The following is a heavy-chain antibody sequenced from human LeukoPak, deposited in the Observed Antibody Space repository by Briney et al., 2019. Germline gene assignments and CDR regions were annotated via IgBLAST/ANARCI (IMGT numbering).Heavy chain of an antibody. Sequence: GGSLRLSCAASGFTFSSYAMHWVRQAPGKGLEWVAVISYDGSNKYYADSVKGRFTISRDNSKNTLYLQMNSLRAEDTAVYYCARAFSPYDSSGYFQHWGQATLVTVFS. CDR2: ISYDGSNK. D-gene: IGHD3-22*01. V-gene: IGHV3-30-3*01. CDR1: GFTFSSYA. J-gene: IGHJ1*01. CDR3: ARAFSPYDSSGYFQH.